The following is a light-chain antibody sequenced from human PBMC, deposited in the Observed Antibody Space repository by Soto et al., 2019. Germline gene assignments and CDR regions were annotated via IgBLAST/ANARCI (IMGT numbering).Light chain of an antibody. CDR3: QQYYSTRT. Sequence: DIVMTQSPDSLAVSLGERATINCKSSQSVLYSSNNKNYLARYQQKPGQPPKLLIYWASTRESGVPDRFSGSGSGTDFTLTISSLQAEDVAVYYCQQYYSTRTFGQGTKVDIK. J-gene: IGKJ1*01. CDR1: QSVLYSSNNKNY. CDR2: WAS. V-gene: IGKV4-1*01.